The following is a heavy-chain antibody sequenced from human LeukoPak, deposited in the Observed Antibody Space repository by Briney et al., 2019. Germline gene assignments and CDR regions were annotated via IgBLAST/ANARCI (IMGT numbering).Heavy chain of an antibody. J-gene: IGHJ5*02. Sequence: SETLSLTCAVHGGSFSGYYWSWIRQPPGKGLEWIGEINHSGSTNYNPSLKSRVTISVDTSKNQFSLKLSSVTAADTAVYYCAENVLRFFRSWGQGTLVTVSS. V-gene: IGHV4-34*01. CDR3: AENVLRFFRS. CDR1: GGSFSGYY. CDR2: INHSGST. D-gene: IGHD3-3*01.